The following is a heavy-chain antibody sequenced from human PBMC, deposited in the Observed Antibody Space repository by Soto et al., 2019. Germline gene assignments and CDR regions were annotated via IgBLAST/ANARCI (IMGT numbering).Heavy chain of an antibody. D-gene: IGHD1-26*01. CDR3: ANGRVGATSYAFDI. Sequence: QVQLVQSGAEVKKPGASVKVSCKASGYTFTGYYMHWVRQAPGQGLEWMGWINPNSGGTNYAQKFQGWVTRTSNTSISTAYRELNRLRSDDTAVYYCANGRVGATSYAFDIWGQGTMVTVSS. CDR1: GYTFTGYY. J-gene: IGHJ3*02. CDR2: INPNSGGT. V-gene: IGHV1-2*04.